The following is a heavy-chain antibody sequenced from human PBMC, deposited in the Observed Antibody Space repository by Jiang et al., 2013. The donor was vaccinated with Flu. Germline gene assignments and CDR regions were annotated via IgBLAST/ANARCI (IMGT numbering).Heavy chain of an antibody. V-gene: IGHV1-3*01. J-gene: IGHJ3*02. CDR2: INAGNGNT. Sequence: LEWMGWINAGNGNTKYSQKFQGRVTITRDTSASTAYMELSSLRSEDTAVYYCARDRSVVVPAAPHDAFDIWGQGTMVTVSS. CDR3: ARDRSVVVPAAPHDAFDI. D-gene: IGHD2-2*01.